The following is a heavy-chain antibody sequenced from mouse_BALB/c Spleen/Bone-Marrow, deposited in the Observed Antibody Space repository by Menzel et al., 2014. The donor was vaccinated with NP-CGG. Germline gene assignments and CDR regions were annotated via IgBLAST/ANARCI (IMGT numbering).Heavy chain of an antibody. Sequence: EVKLMESGGGLVKPGGSLTLSCAASGFTFNNYAMSWVRQTPEKRPEWVASISGGGRPHYPDNLKGRFTISRDNARNILYLQINSLRSEDTAMYSCAREGDGYDPAWFAYWCQGTLVTVS. CDR2: ISGGGRP. D-gene: IGHD2-2*01. J-gene: IGHJ3*01. CDR3: AREGDGYDPAWFAY. CDR1: GFTFNNYA. V-gene: IGHV5-6-5*01.